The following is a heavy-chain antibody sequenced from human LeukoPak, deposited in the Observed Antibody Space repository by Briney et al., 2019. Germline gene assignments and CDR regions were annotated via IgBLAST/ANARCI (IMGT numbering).Heavy chain of an antibody. CDR3: ARDFAYCGGDCYFPAV. V-gene: IGHV4-31*03. CDR2: IYYSGST. Sequence: PSETLSLTCTVSGGSISSGGHYWSWIRQHPGKGLEWIGYIYYSGSTYYSPSLKSRVTISLDTSKNQFSLKLSSVTAADTAVYYCARDFAYCGGDCYFPAVWGQGTLVTVSS. CDR1: GGSISSGGHY. J-gene: IGHJ4*02. D-gene: IGHD2-21*02.